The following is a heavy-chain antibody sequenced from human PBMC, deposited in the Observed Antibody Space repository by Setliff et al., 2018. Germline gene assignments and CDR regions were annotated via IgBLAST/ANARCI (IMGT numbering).Heavy chain of an antibody. Sequence: GASVKVSCKASGYTFIGYYMYWVRQAPGQGLEWMGRINPNSGGTEYAQKFQGRVTMTRDTSISTVYMELSSLGSDDTAVYYCAREVLSTVVAWDYWGQGTLVTVSS. CDR2: INPNSGGT. D-gene: IGHD4-17*01. V-gene: IGHV1-2*06. J-gene: IGHJ4*02. CDR1: GYTFIGYY. CDR3: AREVLSTVVAWDY.